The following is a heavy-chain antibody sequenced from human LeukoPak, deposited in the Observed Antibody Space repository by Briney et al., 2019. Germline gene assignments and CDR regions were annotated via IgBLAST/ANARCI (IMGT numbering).Heavy chain of an antibody. V-gene: IGHV3-30-3*01. Sequence: PGGSLRLSCAASGFTFSSYAMHWVRQAPGKGLEWVAVISYDGSNKYYADSVKGRFTISRDNSKNTLYLQMNSLRAEDTAVYYCARVVVATMRGVYFDYWGQGTLVTVSS. D-gene: IGHD5-12*01. CDR1: GFTFSSYA. J-gene: IGHJ4*02. CDR2: ISYDGSNK. CDR3: ARVVVATMRGVYFDY.